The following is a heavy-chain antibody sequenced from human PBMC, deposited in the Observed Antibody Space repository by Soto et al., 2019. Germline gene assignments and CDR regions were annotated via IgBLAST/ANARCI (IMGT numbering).Heavy chain of an antibody. CDR1: GFTFSNYA. Sequence: EVQLLESGGVLVQPGGSLRLSCAASGFTFSNYAMTWVRRAPGKGLEWVSAISGDGGSTYYADSVKGRFTISRDNPKNPRYLQMNSLRAEDTALYYCAKDYKDRGSSWYLDYWGQGTLVTVSS. V-gene: IGHV3-23*01. J-gene: IGHJ4*02. CDR3: AKDYKDRGSSWYLDY. CDR2: ISGDGGST. D-gene: IGHD6-13*01.